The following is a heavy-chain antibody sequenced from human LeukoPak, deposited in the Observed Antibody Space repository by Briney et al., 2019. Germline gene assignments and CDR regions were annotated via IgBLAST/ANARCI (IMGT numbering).Heavy chain of an antibody. CDR1: GFTFSSYG. CDR3: ARDNRRRWIQLQDGMDV. J-gene: IGHJ6*02. D-gene: IGHD5-18*01. V-gene: IGHV3-33*01. CDR2: IWYDGSNK. Sequence: GRSLRLSCAASGFTFSSYGMHWVRQAPGKGLEWVAVIWYDGSNKYYADSVKGRFTISRDNSKNTLYLQMNSLRAEDTAVYYCARDNRRRWIQLQDGMDVWGQGTTVTVSS.